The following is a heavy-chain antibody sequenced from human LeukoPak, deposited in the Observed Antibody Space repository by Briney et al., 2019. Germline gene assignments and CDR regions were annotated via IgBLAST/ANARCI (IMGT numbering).Heavy chain of an antibody. D-gene: IGHD5-18*01. J-gene: IGHJ6*03. CDR2: IKQDGSEK. CDR1: GFTFSSYW. Sequence: GGSLRLSCAASGFTFSSYWMSWVRQAPGKGLEWVANIKQDGSEKYYVDSVKGRFTISRDNAKNSLYLQMNSLRAEDTAVYYCARDRGYSYGYHGYYYMDVWGKGTTVTVSS. CDR3: ARDRGYSYGYHGYYYMDV. V-gene: IGHV3-7*01.